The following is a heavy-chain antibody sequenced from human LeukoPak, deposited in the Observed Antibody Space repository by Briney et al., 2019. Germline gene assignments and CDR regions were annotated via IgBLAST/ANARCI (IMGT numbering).Heavy chain of an antibody. J-gene: IGHJ4*02. Sequence: KPSETLSLTCTVSGGSINSSPYNWGWIRQPPGKGLEWIGNIYYSGSTYYNPSLKSRVTISVDRSKNQFSLKLSSVTAADTAVYYCARVGSGSYGFHFDYWGQGTLVTVSS. CDR1: GGSINSSPYN. V-gene: IGHV4-39*07. D-gene: IGHD3-10*01. CDR3: ARVGSGSYGFHFDY. CDR2: IYYSGST.